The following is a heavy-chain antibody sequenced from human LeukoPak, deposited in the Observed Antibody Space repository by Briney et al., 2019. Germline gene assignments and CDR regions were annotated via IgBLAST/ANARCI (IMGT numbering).Heavy chain of an antibody. CDR1: GYSFTNYW. Sequence: PGESLKISCKGSGYSFTNYWTTWVRQMPGKGLEWMGKIDPSDSYTNYSPSFQGHVTISADKSISTAYLQWSSLKASDTAMYYCARRTGFLFGMDVWGQGTPVTVSS. J-gene: IGHJ6*02. V-gene: IGHV5-10-1*01. D-gene: IGHD6-19*01. CDR2: IDPSDSYT. CDR3: ARRTGFLFGMDV.